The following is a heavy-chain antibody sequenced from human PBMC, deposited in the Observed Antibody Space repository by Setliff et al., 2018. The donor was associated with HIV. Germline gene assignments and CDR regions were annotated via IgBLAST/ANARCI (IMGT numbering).Heavy chain of an antibody. CDR1: GFTVTSHY. V-gene: IGHV3-66*02. J-gene: IGHJ6*03. CDR3: ARDWEVVAVTAHMDV. Sequence: PGGSLRLSCAVSGFTVTSHYMTWVRQAPGKGLEWVSILYSGGTIHYADSVKGRFTISRDVSKNTLFLQMNSLTTEDTAVYYCARDWEVVAVTAHMDVWGKGTKVTVSS. D-gene: IGHD2-15*01. CDR2: LYSGGTI.